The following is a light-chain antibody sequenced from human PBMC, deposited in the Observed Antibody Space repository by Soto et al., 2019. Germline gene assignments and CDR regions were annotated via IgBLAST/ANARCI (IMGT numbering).Light chain of an antibody. CDR1: QSVSSW. J-gene: IGKJ1*01. V-gene: IGKV1-5*03. CDR3: QQYRHSTLP. CDR2: KAS. Sequence: IRVTNSVSTLSVSAGDRATITCRASQSVSSWVAWYHLKPGKAPKLLIYKASTLETGVPSRFSGSGSRTEFTLTISSLQPDDFATYFCQQYRHSTLPLGLGTKVDI.